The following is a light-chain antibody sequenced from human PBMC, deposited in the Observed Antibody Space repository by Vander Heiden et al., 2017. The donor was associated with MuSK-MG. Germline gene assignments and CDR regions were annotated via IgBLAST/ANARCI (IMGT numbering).Light chain of an antibody. CDR2: GAS. J-gene: IGKJ4*01. CDR3: QQYGSSPPVT. V-gene: IGKV3-20*01. CDR1: QSVSSSY. Sequence: EVVLTQSLCALSVYTGDSATRSCRASQSVSSSYLAWYQPKPGQAPRLLIYGASSRATGIPDRFSGSGSGTDFTLTISRLEPEDFAVYYCQQYGSSPPVTFGGGTKVEIK.